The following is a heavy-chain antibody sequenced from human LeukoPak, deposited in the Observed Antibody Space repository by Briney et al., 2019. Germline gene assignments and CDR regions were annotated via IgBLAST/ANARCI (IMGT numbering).Heavy chain of an antibody. D-gene: IGHD2-15*01. CDR1: GGSISSYY. J-gene: IGHJ3*02. V-gene: IGHV4-59*01. Sequence: PSETLCLTCTVSGGSISSYYWSWIRQPPGKGLEWIGYIYYSGSTNYNPSLKSRVTISVDTSKNQFSLKLSSVTAADTAVYYCARDVLQAFDIWGQGTMVTVSS. CDR2: IYYSGST. CDR3: ARDVLQAFDI.